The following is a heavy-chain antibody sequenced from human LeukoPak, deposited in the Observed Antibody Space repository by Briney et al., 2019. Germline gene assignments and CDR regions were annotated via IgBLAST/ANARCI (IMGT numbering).Heavy chain of an antibody. Sequence: ASVKVSCKASGYTFTSYGISWVRQAPGQGLEWMGWINANSGGTNYAQKFQGRVTMTRNTSISTAYIELSSLRAEDTAVYYCATAAAREVWFGEYSHYYYYYMDVWGKGTTVTISS. CDR2: INANSGGT. CDR3: ATAAAREVWFGEYSHYYYYYMDV. J-gene: IGHJ6*03. CDR1: GYTFTSYG. D-gene: IGHD3-10*01. V-gene: IGHV1-8*02.